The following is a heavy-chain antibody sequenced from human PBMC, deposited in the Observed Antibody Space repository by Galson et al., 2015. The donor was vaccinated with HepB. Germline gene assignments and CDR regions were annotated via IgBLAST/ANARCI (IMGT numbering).Heavy chain of an antibody. D-gene: IGHD2-8*01. V-gene: IGHV3-23*01. J-gene: IGHJ6*02. CDR1: KFSFSDYA. CDR2: ISGSGIST. Sequence: SLRLSCAASKFSFSDYAMSWVRQAPGKGLEWLSFISGSGISTYYANSVKGRFTISRDNSDNMLCLQMNSLRAEDMAVYYCAKDQNCTKSVCYTYFYNGMDVWGQGTTVTVSS. CDR3: AKDQNCTKSVCYTYFYNGMDV.